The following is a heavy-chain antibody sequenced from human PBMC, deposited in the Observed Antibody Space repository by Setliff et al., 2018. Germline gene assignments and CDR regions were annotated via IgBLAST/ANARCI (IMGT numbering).Heavy chain of an antibody. D-gene: IGHD6-13*01. CDR3: ARDEGSSYFYGMDV. V-gene: IGHV4-38-2*02. J-gene: IGHJ6*02. CDR2: IYYSGST. CDR1: GYSIRNGYY. Sequence: SETLSLTCGVSGYSIRNGYYWAWIRQPPGKGLEWIGSIYYSGSTYYNPSLKSRVTISVDTSKNQFSLKLSSVTAADTAVYYCARDEGSSYFYGMDVWGQGTTVTVSS.